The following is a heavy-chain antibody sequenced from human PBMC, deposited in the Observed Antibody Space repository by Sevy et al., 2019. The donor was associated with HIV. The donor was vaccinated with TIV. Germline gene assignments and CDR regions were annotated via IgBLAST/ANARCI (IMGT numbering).Heavy chain of an antibody. CDR1: GFTFSSST. CDR2: ISSGSSYI. J-gene: IGHJ6*02. V-gene: IGHV3-21*01. CDR3: ARDRGVGTSAYGMDV. D-gene: IGHD3-10*01. Sequence: GGSLRLSCAASGFTFSSSTMNWVRQAPGKGLKWVSSISSGSSYIYYADSVKGRFTIARDNAKNLLYLQMNSLRAEDSAVYHCARDRGVGTSAYGMDVWGQRTTVTVSS.